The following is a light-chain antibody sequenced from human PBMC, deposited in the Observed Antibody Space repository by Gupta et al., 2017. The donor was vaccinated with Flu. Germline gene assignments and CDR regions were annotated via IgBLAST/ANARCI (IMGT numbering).Light chain of an antibody. CDR1: QSLLHSDGYNY. CDR3: MQALQTG. J-gene: IGKJ2*03. CDR2: LGS. Sequence: ASSSCRSSQSLLHSDGYNYWYWYLQKPGQSPQLLIYLGSNRASGVPDRFSGSGSGTDFTLKITRVEAEDVGIHYCMQALQTGFGQGTKLEIK. V-gene: IGKV2-28*01.